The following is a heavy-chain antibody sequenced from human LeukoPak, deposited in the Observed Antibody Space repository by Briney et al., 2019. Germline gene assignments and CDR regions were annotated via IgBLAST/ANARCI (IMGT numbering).Heavy chain of an antibody. Sequence: SETLSLTCSVAGDSISGSSCDWCWIRQPPGKGREWIGSIHYSGSTQYNPCLKSRDSTSVDRSKNTCCLELTPVRAAATAAEYCARDSASREATITDALDIWGQGTMVTVSS. CDR1: GDSISGSSCD. CDR3: ARDSASREATITDALDI. J-gene: IGHJ3*02. D-gene: IGHD1-14*01. CDR2: IHYSGST. V-gene: IGHV4-39*02.